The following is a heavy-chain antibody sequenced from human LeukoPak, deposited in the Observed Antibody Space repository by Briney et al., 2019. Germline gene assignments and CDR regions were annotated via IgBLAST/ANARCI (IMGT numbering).Heavy chain of an antibody. CDR3: ARDQEGFDY. CDR2: IYPRDGST. J-gene: IGHJ4*02. Sequence: ASVKVSCKASGYSFTGYYIHWVRQAPGQGLEWMGMIYPRDGSTSYAQKFQGRVTVTRDTSTSTVHMELSGLRSEDTAVYYCARDQEGFDYWGQGTLVTVSS. V-gene: IGHV1-46*01. CDR1: GYSFTGYY.